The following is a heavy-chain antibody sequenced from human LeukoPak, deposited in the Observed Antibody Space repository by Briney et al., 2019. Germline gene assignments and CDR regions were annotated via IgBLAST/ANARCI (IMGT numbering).Heavy chain of an antibody. V-gene: IGHV4-30-2*01. CDR1: GGSISSGGYY. J-gene: IGHJ3*02. CDR3: ARVRDGEYHLDAFDI. Sequence: SETLSLTCTVSGGSISSGGYYWSWIRRPPGKGLEWIGYIYHSGSTYYNPSLKSRVTISVDRSKNQFSLKLSSVTAADTAVYYCARVRDGEYHLDAFDIWGQGTMVTVSS. D-gene: IGHD2-2*01. CDR2: IYHSGST.